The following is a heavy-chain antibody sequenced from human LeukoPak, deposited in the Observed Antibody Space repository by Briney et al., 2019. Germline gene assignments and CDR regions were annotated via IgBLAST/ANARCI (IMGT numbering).Heavy chain of an antibody. J-gene: IGHJ5*02. CDR3: ARGPELDP. V-gene: IGHV3-48*01. CDR1: GFTFSSYS. CDR2: ISSGSSTI. Sequence: GGSLRLSCAASGFTFSSYSMNWVRQAPGKGLEWVSYISSGSSTIYYADSVKGRFTISRDNAKNSLYLQMNSLRAEDTAVYYCARGPELDPWGQGTLVTVSS.